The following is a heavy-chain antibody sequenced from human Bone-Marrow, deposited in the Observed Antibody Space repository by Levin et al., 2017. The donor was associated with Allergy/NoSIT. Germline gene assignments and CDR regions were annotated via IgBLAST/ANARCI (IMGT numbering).Heavy chain of an antibody. CDR2: IKQDGSEK. CDR3: ARKYSSGWFTYYYYGMDV. D-gene: IGHD6-19*01. V-gene: IGHV3-7*01. J-gene: IGHJ6*02. CDR1: GFTFSSYW. Sequence: PGGSLRLSCAASGFTFSSYWMSWVRQAPGKGLEWVANIKQDGSEKYYVDSVEGRFTISRDNAKNSLYLQMNSLRAEDTAVYYCARKYSSGWFTYYYYGMDVWGQGTTVTVSS.